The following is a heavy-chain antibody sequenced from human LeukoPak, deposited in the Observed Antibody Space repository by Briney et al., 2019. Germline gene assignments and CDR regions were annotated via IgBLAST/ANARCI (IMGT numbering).Heavy chain of an antibody. J-gene: IGHJ4*02. V-gene: IGHV3-7*01. CDR2: IKQDGSEK. Sequence: GGSLRLSYAASGFTFSSYWMSWVRQAPGKGLEWVANIKQDGSEKYYVDSVKGRFTISRDNAKNSLYLQMNSLRAEDTAVYYYASGGYYYYFDYWGQGTLVTVSS. D-gene: IGHD3-22*01. CDR1: GFTFSSYW. CDR3: ASGGYYYYFDY.